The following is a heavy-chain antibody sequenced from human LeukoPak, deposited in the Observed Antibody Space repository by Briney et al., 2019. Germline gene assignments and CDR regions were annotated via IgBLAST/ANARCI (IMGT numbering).Heavy chain of an antibody. J-gene: IGHJ4*02. CDR2: IYSGGST. Sequence: GGSLRLSCAASGFTVSSNYMSWVRQAPGKGLEWVSVIYSGGSTYYADSVKGRFTISRDNSKNTLYLQMNSLRAEDTAVYYCARFGTNWDLFDYWGQGTLVTVSS. D-gene: IGHD1-1*01. V-gene: IGHV3-53*01. CDR1: GFTVSSNY. CDR3: ARFGTNWDLFDY.